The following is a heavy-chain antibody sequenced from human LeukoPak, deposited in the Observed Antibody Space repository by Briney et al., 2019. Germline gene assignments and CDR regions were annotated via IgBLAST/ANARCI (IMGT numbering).Heavy chain of an antibody. CDR1: GFTFSSYW. V-gene: IGHV3-7*03. D-gene: IGHD1-14*01. J-gene: IGHJ6*02. CDR2: IKQDGSEK. Sequence: TGGSLRLSCAASGFTFSSYWMSWVRQAPGKGLEWVANIKQDGSEKYYVDSVKGRFTISRDNAKNSLYLQMNSLRAEDTAVYYCAKWGQTGAVRYYYGMDVWGQGTTVTVSS. CDR3: AKWGQTGAVRYYYGMDV.